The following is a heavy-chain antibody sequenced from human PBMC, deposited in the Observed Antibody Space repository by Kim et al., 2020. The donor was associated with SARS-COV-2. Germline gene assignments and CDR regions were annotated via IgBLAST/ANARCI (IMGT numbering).Heavy chain of an antibody. CDR3: AGHLGDGYNAGY. J-gene: IGHJ4*02. D-gene: IGHD5-12*01. V-gene: IGHV1-69*01. Sequence: NYAQKFQGRVTITAEEATSTAYMGLSSLRSEDTAVYYCAGHLGDGYNAGYWGQGTLVTVSS.